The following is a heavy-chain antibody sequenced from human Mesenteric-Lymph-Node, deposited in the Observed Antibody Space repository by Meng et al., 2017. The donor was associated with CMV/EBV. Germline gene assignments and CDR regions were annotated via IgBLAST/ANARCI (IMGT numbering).Heavy chain of an antibody. CDR2: IHHHEGT. D-gene: IGHD1-1*01. CDR1: GGSFSGYY. Sequence: SETLSLTCAVYGGSFSGYYSTWIRQPPGKGLEWIGEIHHHEGTNFNPSLRSRVTLSIDTSTNHFSLRLSSVTAADTAVYYCSRGLDSFKLGNDWAQGTLVTVSS. J-gene: IGHJ4*02. CDR3: SRGLDSFKLGND. V-gene: IGHV4-34*01.